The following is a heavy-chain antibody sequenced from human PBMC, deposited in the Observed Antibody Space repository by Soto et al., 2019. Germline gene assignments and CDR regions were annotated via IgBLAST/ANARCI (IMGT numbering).Heavy chain of an antibody. Sequence: SKTLSLTCTVSGDAISTFYWGWMRQSPGKELEWIGYVYYTGSTNYNPSLKIRVTISVYRSKNQFSLKLTSANAADTAVYYCERGRTVRNYADDSSDYFYFFDYWGQGTQVTAPQ. D-gene: IGHD3-22*01. CDR2: VYYTGST. V-gene: IGHV4-59*01. CDR1: GDAISTFY. J-gene: IGHJ4*02. CDR3: ERGRTVRNYADDSSDYFYFFDY.